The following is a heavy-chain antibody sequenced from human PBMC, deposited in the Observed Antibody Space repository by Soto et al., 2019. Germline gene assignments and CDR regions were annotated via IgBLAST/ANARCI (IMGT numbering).Heavy chain of an antibody. D-gene: IGHD3-3*01. CDR1: GYTFTTYY. Sequence: GASVKVSCKASGYTFTTYYIHWVRQAPGQGLEWMGIINPSGDINYAQNLQGRVTMTTDTSTSTAYMELRSLRSDDTAVYYCARRGLLEWLSHHDYWGQGTLVTVSS. CDR2: INPSGDI. J-gene: IGHJ4*02. CDR3: ARRGLLEWLSHHDY. V-gene: IGHV1-46*01.